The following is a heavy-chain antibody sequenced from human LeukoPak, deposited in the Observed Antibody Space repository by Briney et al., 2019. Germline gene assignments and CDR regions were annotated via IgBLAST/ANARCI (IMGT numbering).Heavy chain of an antibody. J-gene: IGHJ4*02. Sequence: KPGGSLGLSCAASGFTFSSYSMNWVRQAPGKGLEWVSSISSSSSYIYYADSVKGRFTISRDNAKNSLYLQMNSLRAEDTAVYYCARDTHSRYGGNENDYWGQGTLVTVSS. CDR3: ARDTHSRYGGNENDY. CDR2: ISSSSSYI. V-gene: IGHV3-21*01. D-gene: IGHD4-23*01. CDR1: GFTFSSYS.